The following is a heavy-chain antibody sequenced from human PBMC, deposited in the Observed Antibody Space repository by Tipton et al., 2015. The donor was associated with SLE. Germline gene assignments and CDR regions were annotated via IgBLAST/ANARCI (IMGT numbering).Heavy chain of an antibody. D-gene: IGHD2-8*01. CDR3: VRLRSKVLIDY. Sequence: TLSLTCTVSGGSISSYYWSWIRQPPGKGLEWIAYIHSSGRTNYNPSLKSRLTISLDTSKNQFSPEVRSVTAADTAVYYCVRLRSKVLIDYWGQGTLVTVSS. CDR2: IHSSGRT. V-gene: IGHV4-59*12. J-gene: IGHJ4*02. CDR1: GGSISSYY.